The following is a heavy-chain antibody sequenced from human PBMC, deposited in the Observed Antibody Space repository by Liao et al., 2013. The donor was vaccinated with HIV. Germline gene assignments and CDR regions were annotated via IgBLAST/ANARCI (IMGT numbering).Heavy chain of an antibody. Sequence: QVQLQQWGAGLLKPSETLSLTCAVYGGSFSGYYWSWIRQPPGKGLEWIGEINHSGSTNYNPSLKSRVTISVDTSKNQFSLKLSSVTAADTAVYYCARVLRGSGSYYRLRYFDYWGQGTLVTVSS. CDR1: GGSFSGYY. D-gene: IGHD1-26*01. CDR2: INHSGST. V-gene: IGHV4-34*01. CDR3: ARVLRGSGSYYRLRYFDY. J-gene: IGHJ4*02.